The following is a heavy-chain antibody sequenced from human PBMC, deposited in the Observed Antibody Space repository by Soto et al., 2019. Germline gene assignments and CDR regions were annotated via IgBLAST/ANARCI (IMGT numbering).Heavy chain of an antibody. D-gene: IGHD3-16*01. J-gene: IGHJ1*01. V-gene: IGHV1-69*17. CDR3: ARESLGAKGAEH. Sequence: QVQLVQSGAEVKRPGSSVKVSCESSGDTFNSYVISWVRQAPGQGLEWMGGIIPIIGVTHYAQKFQGRVTISALSCTGTAYMELTNLGVEDTAPYYCARESLGAKGAEHWGQGTLVTVSS. CDR2: IIPIIGVT. CDR1: GDTFNSYV.